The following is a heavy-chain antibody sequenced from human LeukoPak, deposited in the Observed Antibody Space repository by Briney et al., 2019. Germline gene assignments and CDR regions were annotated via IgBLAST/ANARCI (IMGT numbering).Heavy chain of an antibody. V-gene: IGHV4-34*01. CDR2: INNSGST. Sequence: SETLSLTCAVYGGSFSGYYWSWIRQPPGKGLEWIGEINNSGSTNYNPSLKSRVTISVDTSKNQFSLKLSSVTAADTAVYYCARVSGASTQYYFDYWGQGTLVTVSS. CDR3: ARVSGASTQYYFDY. CDR1: GGSFSGYY. J-gene: IGHJ4*02. D-gene: IGHD3-10*01.